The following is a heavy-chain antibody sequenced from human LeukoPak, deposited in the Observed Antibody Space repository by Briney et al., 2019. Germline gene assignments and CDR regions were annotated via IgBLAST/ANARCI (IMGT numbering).Heavy chain of an antibody. V-gene: IGHV4-30-4*08. J-gene: IGHJ4*02. Sequence: SETLSLTCTVSGASISSGDYYWSWIRQPPGKGLEWIRYIYYSGSTYHNPSLKSRVIISVDTSKNQFSLKLNSVTAADTAVYYCARVGKYCGGDCYSVRFWGQGTLVTVSS. CDR1: GASISSGDYY. CDR2: IYYSGST. CDR3: ARVGKYCGGDCYSVRF. D-gene: IGHD2-21*01.